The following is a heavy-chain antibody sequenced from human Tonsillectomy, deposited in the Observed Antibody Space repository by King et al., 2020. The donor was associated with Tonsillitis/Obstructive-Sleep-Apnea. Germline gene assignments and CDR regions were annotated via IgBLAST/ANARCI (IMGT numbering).Heavy chain of an antibody. CDR1: GFTFSNYG. CDR3: AKEREGSSGWSPDFDY. CDR2: ISYDGITK. J-gene: IGHJ4*02. D-gene: IGHD6-19*01. V-gene: IGHV3-30*18. Sequence: VQLVESGGGVVQPGRSLRLSCAGSGFTFSNYGIHWVRQAPGKGLEWVAVISYDGITKFYADSVKGRFTISRDKNTLYLQMNSLRAEDTAVYYCAKEREGSSGWSPDFDYWGQGTLVTVSS.